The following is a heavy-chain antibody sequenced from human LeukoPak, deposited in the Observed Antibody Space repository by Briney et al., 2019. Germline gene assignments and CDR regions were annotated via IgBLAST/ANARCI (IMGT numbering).Heavy chain of an antibody. D-gene: IGHD1-26*01. V-gene: IGHV3-7*01. Sequence: PGGSLRLSCAASGFNFNTYWMDWVRQAPGKGLEWVASIKEDGSQKDYADFVKGRFTISRDNAKNSLYLQLNSLGPEDTAVYYCARDSGGAQFDFWGQGTRVAVSS. CDR3: ARDSGGAQFDF. CDR2: IKEDGSQK. J-gene: IGHJ4*02. CDR1: GFNFNTYW.